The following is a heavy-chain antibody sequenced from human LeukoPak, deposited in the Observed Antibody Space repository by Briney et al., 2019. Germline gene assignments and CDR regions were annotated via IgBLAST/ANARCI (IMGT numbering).Heavy chain of an antibody. D-gene: IGHD3-10*01. Sequence: GGSLRLSCAASGFTFSSYAMSWVRQAPGKRLEWVSAISGSGGSTYYADSVKGRFTISRDNSKNTLYLQMNSLRAEDTAVYYCAKRLLWFGELLLFDYWGQGTLVTVSS. CDR2: ISGSGGST. V-gene: IGHV3-23*01. CDR3: AKRLLWFGELLLFDY. J-gene: IGHJ4*02. CDR1: GFTFSSYA.